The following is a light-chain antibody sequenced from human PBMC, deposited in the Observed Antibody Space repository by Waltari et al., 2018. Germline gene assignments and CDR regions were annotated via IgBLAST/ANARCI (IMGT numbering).Light chain of an antibody. CDR1: GPNIGAGSD. CDR3: QSYDTTLSVV. Sequence: QSVLTQPPSVSGAPGQKVTIPCTGSGPNIGAGSDVHWYQQLPRAAPKLLIYGTSSRPLGVPDRFFGSTSGTSASLAITGLQAEDEADYYCQSYDTTLSVVFGGGTKLTVL. CDR2: GTS. V-gene: IGLV1-40*01. J-gene: IGLJ3*02.